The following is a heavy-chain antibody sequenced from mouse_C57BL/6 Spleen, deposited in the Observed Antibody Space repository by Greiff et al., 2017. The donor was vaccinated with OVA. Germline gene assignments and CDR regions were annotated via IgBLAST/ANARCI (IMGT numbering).Heavy chain of an antibody. D-gene: IGHD1-1*01. CDR2: IDPATGNP. J-gene: IGHJ2*01. V-gene: IGHV14-3*01. Sequence: EVQLQESVAELVRPGASVKLSCTASGFNIKNTYMHWVKQRPEQGLEWIGRIDPATGNPKYAPKFQGKATITADTSSNTAYLQLSSLTSEDTAIYYGARSHYDYGSSYFDYWGQGTTLTVSS. CDR1: GFNIKNTY. CDR3: ARSHYDYGSSYFDY.